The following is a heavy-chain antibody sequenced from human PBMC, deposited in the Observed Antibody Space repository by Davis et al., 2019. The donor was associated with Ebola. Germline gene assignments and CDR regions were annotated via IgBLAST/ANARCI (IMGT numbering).Heavy chain of an antibody. CDR2: IRSNANSYAT. Sequence: GGSLRLSCAASGFTFSGSAMHWVRQASGQGLEWVGRIRSNANSYATTYAASVKGRCTISRDDSKNTAYLQMNSLKTEDTAVYYCSISGCSGGSCYGDYWGQGTLVTVSS. J-gene: IGHJ4*02. D-gene: IGHD2-15*01. CDR1: GFTFSGSA. CDR3: SISGCSGGSCYGDY. V-gene: IGHV3-73*01.